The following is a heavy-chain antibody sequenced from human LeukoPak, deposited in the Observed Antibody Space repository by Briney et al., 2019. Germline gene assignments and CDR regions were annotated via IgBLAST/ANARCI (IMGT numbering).Heavy chain of an antibody. CDR2: IYYSGST. V-gene: IGHV4-30-4*01. J-gene: IGHJ5*02. D-gene: IGHD5-18*01. CDR1: GGSISSGDYY. Sequence: SQTLSLTCTVSGGSISSGDYYWSWIRQPPGKGLEWIGYIYYSGSTYYNPSLKSRVTISVDTSKNQFSLKLSSVTAADTAVYYCARDGERGYSYGLLFGFDPWGQGTLVTVSS. CDR3: ARDGERGYSYGLLFGFDP.